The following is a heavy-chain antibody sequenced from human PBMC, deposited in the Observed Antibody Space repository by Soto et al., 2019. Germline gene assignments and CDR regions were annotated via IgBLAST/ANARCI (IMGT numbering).Heavy chain of an antibody. CDR1: GGSFSGYY. V-gene: IGHV4-34*01. Sequence: LSETLSLTCAVYGGSFSGYYWSWFRQPPGKGLEWIGEINHSGSTNYNPSLKSRVTISVDTSKNQFSLKLSSVTAADTAVYYCARSLPRHYDFWSGYPRAYGMDVCGQGTTVTVS. CDR2: INHSGST. J-gene: IGHJ6*02. CDR3: ARSLPRHYDFWSGYPRAYGMDV. D-gene: IGHD3-3*01.